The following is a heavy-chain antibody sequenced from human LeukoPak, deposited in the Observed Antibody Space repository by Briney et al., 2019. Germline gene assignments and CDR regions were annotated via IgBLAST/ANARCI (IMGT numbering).Heavy chain of an antibody. D-gene: IGHD2-15*01. CDR3: ARAGLAATYYYYYMDV. V-gene: IGHV1-46*01. J-gene: IGHJ6*03. CDR2: INPSGGST. Sequence: ASVKVSCKASGYTFTSYYMHWVRQAPGQGLEWMGIINPSGGSTSYAQKFQGRVTMTRDMSTSTVYMELSSMRSEDTAVYYCARAGLAATYYYYYMDVWGKGTTVTVSS. CDR1: GYTFTSYY.